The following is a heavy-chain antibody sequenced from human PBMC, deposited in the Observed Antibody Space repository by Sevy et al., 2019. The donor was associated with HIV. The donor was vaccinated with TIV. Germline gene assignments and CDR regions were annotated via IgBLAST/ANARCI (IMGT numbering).Heavy chain of an antibody. J-gene: IGHJ4*02. CDR3: AKDGQWLPQGPFDY. CDR1: GFTFSSYA. CDR2: ISGSGGST. D-gene: IGHD6-19*01. Sequence: GGSLRLSCAASGFTFSSYAMSWVRQAPGKGQEWVSAISGSGGSTYYADSVKGRFTISRDNSKNTLYLQMNSLRAEDTAVYYCAKDGQWLPQGPFDYWGQGTLVTVSS. V-gene: IGHV3-23*01.